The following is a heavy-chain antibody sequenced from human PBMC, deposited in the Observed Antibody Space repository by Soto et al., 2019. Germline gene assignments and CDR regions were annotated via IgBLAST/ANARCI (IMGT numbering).Heavy chain of an antibody. V-gene: IGHV4-30-4*01. D-gene: IGHD3-10*01. CDR2: IYYSGST. CDR3: ARGGWFGEFPQNSPVYYYYYGMDV. CDR1: GGSISSGTYY. Sequence: SLTCTVSGGSISSGTYYWSWIRQPQEKSLEWIGYIYYSGSTYYNPSLKSRVTISVDTSKNQFSLKLSSVTAADTAVYYCARGGWFGEFPQNSPVYYYYYGMDVWGQGTTVTVSS. J-gene: IGHJ6*02.